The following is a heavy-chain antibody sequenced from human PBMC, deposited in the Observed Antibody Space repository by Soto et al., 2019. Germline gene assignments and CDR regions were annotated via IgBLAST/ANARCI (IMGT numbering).Heavy chain of an antibody. D-gene: IGHD2-8*01. CDR1: GFSVSSKY. CDR3: TRDDVHWNEGICYAVSIDL. J-gene: IGHJ6*03. CDR2: IQRGGRT. V-gene: IGHV3-66*01. Sequence: EVQLVESGGGLVQPGGSLRLSCAASGFSVSSKYMSWVRQAPGKGLEWVSLIQRGGRTYSAGSVKGRLTIYRNNSENTLFLQMNSLRVEDTAVYYCTRDDVHWNEGICYAVSIDLWGKGTKVTVS.